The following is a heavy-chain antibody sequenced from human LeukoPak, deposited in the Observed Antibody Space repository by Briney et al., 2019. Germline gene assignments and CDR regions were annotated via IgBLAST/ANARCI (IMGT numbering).Heavy chain of an antibody. CDR1: GYTFTGYY. Sequence: ASVKVSCKASGYTFTGYYMHWVRQAPGQGLEWMGWINPNSGGTNYAQKFQGRVTMTRDTSISTAYMELSRLRSDDTAVYYCARGYYDFWSGYYPIDYWGQGTLVTVSS. V-gene: IGHV1-2*02. J-gene: IGHJ4*02. CDR3: ARGYYDFWSGYYPIDY. CDR2: INPNSGGT. D-gene: IGHD3-3*01.